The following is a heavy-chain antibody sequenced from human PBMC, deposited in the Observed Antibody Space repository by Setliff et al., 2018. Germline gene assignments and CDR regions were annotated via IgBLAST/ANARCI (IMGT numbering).Heavy chain of an antibody. CDR2: MNPNNGKT. CDR1: GYTFTAYN. V-gene: IGHV1-8*02. Sequence: GASVKVSCKASGYTFTAYNINWVRQATGQGLELMGWMNPNNGKTGYIQKLQGRVTMTRNTSISTMYMELSSLGPEDTAVYYCAEGLRGNDAFDIWGQGTMVTVSS. CDR3: AEGLRGNDAFDI. J-gene: IGHJ3*02. D-gene: IGHD5-12*01.